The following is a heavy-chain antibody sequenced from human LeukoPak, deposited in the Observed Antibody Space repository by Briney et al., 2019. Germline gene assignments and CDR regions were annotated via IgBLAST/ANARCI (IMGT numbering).Heavy chain of an antibody. J-gene: IGHJ5*02. CDR1: GGSFSGYY. CDR3: ARLGPIRYFDWLLSWFDP. CDR2: INHSGST. Sequence: SETLSLTCACNGGSFSGYYWSWIRQPPGKGLEWIGEINHSGSTNYDPSLKSRVTITVDTSKNQFSLKLSSVTAADTAVYYCARLGPIRYFDWLLSWFDPWGQGTLVTVSS. D-gene: IGHD3-9*01. V-gene: IGHV4-34*01.